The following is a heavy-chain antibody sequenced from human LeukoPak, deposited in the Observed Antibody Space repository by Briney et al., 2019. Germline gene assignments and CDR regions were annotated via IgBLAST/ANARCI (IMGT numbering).Heavy chain of an antibody. J-gene: IGHJ6*02. CDR2: ISYDGSNK. Sequence: QPGGSLRPSCAASGFTFSSYGMHWVRQAPGKGLEWVAVISYDGSNKYYADSVKGRFTISRDNSKNTLYLQMNSLRAEDTAVYYCAKGGCSGGSCHYGMDVWGQGTTVTVSS. V-gene: IGHV3-30*18. CDR1: GFTFSSYG. CDR3: AKGGCSGGSCHYGMDV. D-gene: IGHD2-15*01.